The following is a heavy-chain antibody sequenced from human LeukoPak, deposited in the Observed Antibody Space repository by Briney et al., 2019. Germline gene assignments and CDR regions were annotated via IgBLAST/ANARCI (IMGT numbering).Heavy chain of an antibody. V-gene: IGHV4-61*08. CDR2: IYHTGNT. Sequence: SETLSLTCTVSGVSLSRGGYSWTWIRQPPRKGLEWIGDIYHTGNTNYNPSLKSRVTISVGTSKNQFSLKLSSVTAADTAVYYCARRGSSWYPGWFDPWGQGTLVTVSS. D-gene: IGHD6-13*01. CDR3: ARRGSSWYPGWFDP. CDR1: GVSLSRGGYS. J-gene: IGHJ5*02.